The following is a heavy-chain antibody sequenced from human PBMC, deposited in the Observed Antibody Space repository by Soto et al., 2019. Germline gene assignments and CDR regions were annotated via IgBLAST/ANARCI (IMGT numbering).Heavy chain of an antibody. CDR3: ARGRSNAFDI. CDR1: GFTFSNFW. J-gene: IGHJ3*02. Sequence: EVQLVESGGGLVQPGGSLRLSREGSGFTFSNFWMTWVRQAPGKGLEWVANINEDGSERYYVDSVKGRFTISTDNAKNSLYLQMNSLRAEDTAVYYCARGRSNAFDIWGQGTMVTVSS. CDR2: INEDGSER. V-gene: IGHV3-7*04.